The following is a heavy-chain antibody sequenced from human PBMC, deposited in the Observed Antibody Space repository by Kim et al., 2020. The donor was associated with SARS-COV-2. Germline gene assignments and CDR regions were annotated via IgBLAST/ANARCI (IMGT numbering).Heavy chain of an antibody. CDR2: ISSSGSTI. V-gene: IGHV3-48*03. D-gene: IGHD3-22*01. Sequence: GGSLRLSCAASGFTFSSYEMNWVRQAPGKGLEWVSYISSSGSTIYYADSVKGRFTISRDNAKNSLYLQMNSLRAEDTAVYYCATTYYYDSSGYYDLGRDDAFDIWGQGTMVTVSS. CDR3: ATTYYYDSSGYYDLGRDDAFDI. J-gene: IGHJ3*02. CDR1: GFTFSSYE.